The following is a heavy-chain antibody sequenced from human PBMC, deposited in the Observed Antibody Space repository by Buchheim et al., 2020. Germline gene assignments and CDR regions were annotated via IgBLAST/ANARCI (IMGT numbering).Heavy chain of an antibody. Sequence: VQLVESGGGVVQPGRSLRLSCAASGFTFSSYAMSWVRQAPGKGLEWVSAISGSGGSTYYADSVKGRFTISRDNSKNTLYLQMNSLRAEDTAVYYCAKGSPDYGDYERIYGMDVWGQGTT. CDR1: GFTFSSYA. V-gene: IGHV3-23*04. J-gene: IGHJ6*02. CDR3: AKGSPDYGDYERIYGMDV. D-gene: IGHD4-17*01. CDR2: ISGSGGST.